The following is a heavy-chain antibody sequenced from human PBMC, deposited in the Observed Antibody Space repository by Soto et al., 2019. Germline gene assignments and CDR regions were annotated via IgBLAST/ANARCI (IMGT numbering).Heavy chain of an antibody. V-gene: IGHV3-64D*06. Sequence: GGSLRLSCSASGFTFSSYAMHWVRQAPGKGLEYVSSISTNGGSTHYADSVKGRFTISRDNSKNTQYLQMSSLRADDTAVYYCVKGEYYYDSSGYYPFDYWGQGTTVTVSS. D-gene: IGHD3-22*01. CDR2: ISTNGGST. CDR1: GFTFSSYA. J-gene: IGHJ4*03. CDR3: VKGEYYYDSSGYYPFDY.